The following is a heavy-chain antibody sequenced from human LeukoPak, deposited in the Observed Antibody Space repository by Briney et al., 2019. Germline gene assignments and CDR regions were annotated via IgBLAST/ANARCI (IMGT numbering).Heavy chain of an antibody. V-gene: IGHV3-30*18. CDR1: GFTFSTYF. Sequence: GGSLRLSCAASGFTFSTYFMHWVRQAPGKGLEWVAVISYDGSNKYYADSVKGRFTISRDNSKNTLYLQMNSLRAEDTAVYYCAKDLQYSSGWYIRGYYGMDVWGQGTTVTVSS. D-gene: IGHD6-19*01. J-gene: IGHJ6*02. CDR3: AKDLQYSSGWYIRGYYGMDV. CDR2: ISYDGSNK.